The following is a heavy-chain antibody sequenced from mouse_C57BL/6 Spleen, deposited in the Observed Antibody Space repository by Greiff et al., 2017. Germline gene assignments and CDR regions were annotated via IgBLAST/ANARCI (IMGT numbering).Heavy chain of an antibody. J-gene: IGHJ1*03. D-gene: IGHD1-1*01. V-gene: IGHV1-55*01. CDR3: ARRTTVVAKDWYFDV. CDR1: GYTFTSYW. Sequence: QVQLQQPGAELVKPGASVEMSCKASGYTFTSYWITWVKQRPGQGLEWIGDIYPGSGSTNYNEKFKSKATLTVDTSSSTAYMQLSSLTSEDSAVYYCARRTTVVAKDWYFDVWGTGTTVTVSS. CDR2: IYPGSGST.